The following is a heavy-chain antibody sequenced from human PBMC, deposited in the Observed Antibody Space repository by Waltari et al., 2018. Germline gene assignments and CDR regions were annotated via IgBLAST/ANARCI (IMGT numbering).Heavy chain of an antibody. J-gene: IGHJ5*02. CDR3: ARGHPNYYGSGSYFNWFDP. Sequence: QVQLVQSGAEVKKPGSSVQVSCKASRGTFSRYAISWVRHAPGKGLAGMGGIIPIFGTANYAQNLQGRVTITTDESTSTAYMELSSLRSEDTAVYYCARGHPNYYGSGSYFNWFDPWGQGTLVTVSS. V-gene: IGHV1-69*05. CDR2: IIPIFGTA. D-gene: IGHD3-10*01. CDR1: RGTFSRYA.